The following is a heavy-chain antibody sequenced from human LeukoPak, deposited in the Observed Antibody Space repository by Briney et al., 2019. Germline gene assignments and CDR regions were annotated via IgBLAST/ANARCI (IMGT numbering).Heavy chain of an antibody. CDR1: GGSISSSHLY. V-gene: IGHV4-39*07. Sequence: SETLSLTCAVSGGSISSSHLYWGWIRQPPGKGLEWIGTIYSSGSTYYNPSLRTRVTISVDTSKNQFSLKVSSVTAADTAAYYCARKAYYYYGMDVWGQGTTVTVSS. J-gene: IGHJ6*02. CDR2: IYSSGST. CDR3: ARKAYYYYGMDV.